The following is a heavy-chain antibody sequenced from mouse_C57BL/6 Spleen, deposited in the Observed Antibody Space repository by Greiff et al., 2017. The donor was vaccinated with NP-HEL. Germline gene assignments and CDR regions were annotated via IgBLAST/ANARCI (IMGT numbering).Heavy chain of an antibody. Sequence: VQLQQSGAELVRPGASVTLSCKASGYTFTDYEMHWVKQTPVHGLEWIGAIDPETGGTAYNQKFKGKAILTADKSSSTAYMELRSLTSEDSAVYYCTKGRGNYYGSSLFAYWGQGTLVTVSA. CDR2: IDPETGGT. V-gene: IGHV1-15*01. CDR3: TKGRGNYYGSSLFAY. CDR1: GYTFTDYE. J-gene: IGHJ3*01. D-gene: IGHD1-1*01.